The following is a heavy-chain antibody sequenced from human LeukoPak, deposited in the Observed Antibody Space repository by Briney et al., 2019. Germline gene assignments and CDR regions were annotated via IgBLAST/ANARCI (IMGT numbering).Heavy chain of an antibody. CDR3: ASTGQLNY. D-gene: IGHD6-13*01. J-gene: IGHJ4*02. Sequence: GGSLRLSCAASGFTFTCYWMTWVRRAPGKGLEWVASIKPDGSVTYYVDSVKGRFTISRDNARNSLYLQMNSLRAEDTAVYYCASTGQLNYWGQGTLVTVSS. CDR1: GFTFTCYW. CDR2: IKPDGSVT. V-gene: IGHV3-7*01.